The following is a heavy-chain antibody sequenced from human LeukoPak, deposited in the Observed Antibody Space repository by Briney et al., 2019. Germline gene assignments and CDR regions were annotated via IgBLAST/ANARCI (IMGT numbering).Heavy chain of an antibody. J-gene: IGHJ6*03. D-gene: IGHD6-13*01. CDR1: GFSSSSYA. CDR3: AKYAAGTWDYYYYMDV. CDR2: MSSSDDGT. Sequence: PGGSLRLSCAASGFSSSSYAMSWVRQAPGKGLEWVSAMSSSDDGTYYAGSVKGRFTISRDNSKNMLYLQMNSLRAAEDTAVYYCAKYAAGTWDYYYYMDVWGKGTTVTISS. V-gene: IGHV3-23*01.